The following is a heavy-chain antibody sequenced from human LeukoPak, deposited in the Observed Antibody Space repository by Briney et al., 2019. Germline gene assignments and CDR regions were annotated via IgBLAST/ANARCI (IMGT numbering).Heavy chain of an antibody. CDR3: ARPITGTSYYYYGMDV. CDR2: IIPILGIA. D-gene: IGHD1-20*01. V-gene: IGHV1-69*04. J-gene: IGHJ6*02. CDR1: GGTFSSYA. Sequence: SVKVSCKASGGTFSSYAISWVRQAPGQGLEWMGRIIPILGIANYAQKFQGRVTITADKSTSTAYMELSSLRSEDTAVYYCARPITGTSYYYYGMDVWGQGTTVTVSS.